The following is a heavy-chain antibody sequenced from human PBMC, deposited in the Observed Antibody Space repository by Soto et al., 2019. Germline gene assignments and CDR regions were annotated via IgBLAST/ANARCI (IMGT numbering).Heavy chain of an antibody. CDR2: IWYDGSNK. Sequence: GGSLRLSCAASGFTFSSYGMHWVRQAPGKGLEWVAVIWYDGSNKYYADSVKGRFTISRDNSKNTLYLQMNSLRAEDTAVYYCARDYSRGSPFSWGQGTLVTVSS. CDR1: GFTFSSYG. V-gene: IGHV3-33*08. D-gene: IGHD1-26*01. J-gene: IGHJ5*02. CDR3: ARDYSRGSPFS.